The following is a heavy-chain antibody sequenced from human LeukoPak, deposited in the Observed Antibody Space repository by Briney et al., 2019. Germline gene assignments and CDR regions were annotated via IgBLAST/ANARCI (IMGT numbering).Heavy chain of an antibody. CDR3: ARDSSVLSWQWQSVLDY. V-gene: IGHV3-30*04. Sequence: GRSLRLSCAASGFTFSSYAMHWVRQAPGKGLEWVAVISYDGSNKYYADSVKGRFTISRDNSKNTLYLQMNSLRAEDTAVYYCARDSSVLSWQWQSVLDYWGQGTLVTVSS. CDR2: ISYDGSNK. D-gene: IGHD6-19*01. CDR1: GFTFSSYA. J-gene: IGHJ4*02.